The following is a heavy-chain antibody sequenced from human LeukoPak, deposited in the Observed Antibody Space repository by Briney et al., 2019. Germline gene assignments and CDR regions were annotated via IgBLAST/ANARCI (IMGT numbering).Heavy chain of an antibody. CDR1: GFTFSSYG. D-gene: IGHD6-13*01. CDR3: AKGRVSIAAAGSYYYYYYGMDV. Sequence: GGSLRLSCAASGFTFSSYGMHWVRQAPGKGLEWVAVISYDGSNKYYADSVKGRFTISRDNSKNTLYLQMNSLRAEDTAVYYCAKGRVSIAAAGSYYYYYYGMDVWGQRTTVTVSS. CDR2: ISYDGSNK. V-gene: IGHV3-30*18. J-gene: IGHJ6*02.